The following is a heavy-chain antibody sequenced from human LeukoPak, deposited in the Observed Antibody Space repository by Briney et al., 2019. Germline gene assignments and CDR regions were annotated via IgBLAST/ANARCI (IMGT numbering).Heavy chain of an antibody. Sequence: PSETLSLTCTVSAGSINRSSYYWGWIRQPPGKGLEWIGHIYYTGSTYYNPSLKSRVTISVDTCKNQFSLNVNSVTAADTALYFCAREIFGARAFEYWGQGILVTVSS. CDR2: IYYTGST. D-gene: IGHD3-3*01. J-gene: IGHJ4*02. V-gene: IGHV4-39*07. CDR3: AREIFGARAFEY. CDR1: AGSINRSSYY.